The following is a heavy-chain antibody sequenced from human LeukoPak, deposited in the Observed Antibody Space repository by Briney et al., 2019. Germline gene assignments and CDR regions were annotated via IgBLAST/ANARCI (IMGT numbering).Heavy chain of an antibody. CDR1: GFTLGRYA. V-gene: IGHV3-23*01. CDR2: INTGETT. Sequence: PGGSLRLSCAASGFTLGRYAMSWVRQAPGRGLEWVACINTGETTFYSDSVKGRFTSSIDSSKNNLYLHMTSLRDEDTALYYCAKGAFEVWGQGTVVIVSS. CDR3: AKGAFEV. J-gene: IGHJ3*01.